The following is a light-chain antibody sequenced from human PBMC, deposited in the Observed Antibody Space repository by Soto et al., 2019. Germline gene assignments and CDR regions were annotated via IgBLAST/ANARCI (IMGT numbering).Light chain of an antibody. CDR2: DNR. V-gene: IGLV3-21*01. CDR3: QVWDTSSDHPV. J-gene: IGLJ2*01. Sequence: SYELTQPPSVSVAPGQTASISCGGNNIGIKDVYWDQQQPGQAPVLVIYDNRDRPSGIPERFSGSNSGNTATLTISRVEAGDEADYYCQVWDTSSDHPVFGGGTKLTVL. CDR1: NIGIKD.